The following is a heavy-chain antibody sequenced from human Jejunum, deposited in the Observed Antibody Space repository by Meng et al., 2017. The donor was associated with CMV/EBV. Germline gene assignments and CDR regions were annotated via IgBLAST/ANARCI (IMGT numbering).Heavy chain of an antibody. J-gene: IGHJ4*02. Sequence: SGFPFSNYWMHWVRQDPGKGLVWVSRINGDGSTTAYADSVKGRFTISRDNAKNTLYLQINSLRLEDTAVYYCAKGGMYSSGSTDYWGQGTLVTVSS. V-gene: IGHV3-74*03. CDR3: AKGGMYSSGSTDY. D-gene: IGHD6-19*01. CDR2: INGDGSTT. CDR1: GFPFSNYW.